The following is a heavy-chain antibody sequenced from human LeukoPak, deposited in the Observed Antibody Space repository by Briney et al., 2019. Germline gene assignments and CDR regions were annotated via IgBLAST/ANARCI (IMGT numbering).Heavy chain of an antibody. Sequence: PGGSLRLSCAASGFTFSSYAMSWVRQAPGKGLEWVSAISGSGDSTYYGDSVRGWFTISRDNFKNTLYLQMNSLRAEDTAVYYCAKTRPLDSSSWSHGDYWGQGTLVTVSS. J-gene: IGHJ4*02. CDR2: ISGSGDST. V-gene: IGHV3-23*01. CDR1: GFTFSSYA. CDR3: AKTRPLDSSSWSHGDY. D-gene: IGHD6-13*01.